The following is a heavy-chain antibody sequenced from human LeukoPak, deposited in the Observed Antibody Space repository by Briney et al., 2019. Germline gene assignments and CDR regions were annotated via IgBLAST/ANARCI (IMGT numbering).Heavy chain of an antibody. CDR2: IYYSGST. J-gene: IGHJ5*02. CDR3: ARHGAGAVGIAAAHPGGNWFDP. Sequence: SETLSLTCTVSGGSISSSSYYWGWIRQPPGKGLEWIGSIYYSGSTYYNPSLKSRVTISVDTSKNQFSLKLSSVTAADTAVYYCARHGAGAVGIAAAHPGGNWFDPWGQGTLVTVSS. CDR1: GGSISSSSYY. D-gene: IGHD6-13*01. V-gene: IGHV4-39*01.